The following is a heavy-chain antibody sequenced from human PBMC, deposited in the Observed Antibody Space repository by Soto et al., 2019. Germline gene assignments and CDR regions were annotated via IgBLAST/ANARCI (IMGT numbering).Heavy chain of an antibody. J-gene: IGHJ6*03. CDR3: ARGGSSSWFSEDYYYYMDV. CDR2: INGDGTDI. Sequence: GGSLRLSCAASGFAFNTYWMHWVRQVPGKELVWISKINGDGTDIKYADSVKGRFTISRDNAQNTLFLYMNSLRAEDTAVYYCARGGSSSWFSEDYYYYMDVWGKGTTVTVSS. CDR1: GFAFNTYW. D-gene: IGHD6-13*01. V-gene: IGHV3-74*03.